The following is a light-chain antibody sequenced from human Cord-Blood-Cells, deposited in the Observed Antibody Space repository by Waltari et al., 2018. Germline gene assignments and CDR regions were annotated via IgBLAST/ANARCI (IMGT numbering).Light chain of an antibody. V-gene: IGKV1-33*01. CDR2: DAS. J-gene: IGKJ5*01. CDR1: QDISHY. Sequence: DIQMTQSPSSLSASVGDRVTITCQASQDISHYLNWYQQKPGKAPKLLIYDASNLETGVPSRFSGSGSGTDFTFTISSLQPEDIATYYCQQYDNRITVGQGTRLEIK. CDR3: QQYDNRIT.